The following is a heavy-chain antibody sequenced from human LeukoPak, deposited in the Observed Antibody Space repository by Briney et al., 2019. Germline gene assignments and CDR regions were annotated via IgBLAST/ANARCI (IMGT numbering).Heavy chain of an antibody. D-gene: IGHD5-24*01. CDR3: ARDLGGGYNTLYYYYGMDV. CDR1: GFTLSTHW. Sequence: GGSLRLSCAASGFTLSTHWMDWVRQAPGKGLEWVSSISSSSSYIYHADSVKGRFTISRDNAKNSLYLQMNSLRAEDTAVYYCARDLGGGYNTLYYYYGMDVWGQGTTVTVSS. J-gene: IGHJ6*02. V-gene: IGHV3-21*01. CDR2: ISSSSSYI.